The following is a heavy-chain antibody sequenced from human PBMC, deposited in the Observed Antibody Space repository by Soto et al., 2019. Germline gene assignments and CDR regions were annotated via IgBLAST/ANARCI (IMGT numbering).Heavy chain of an antibody. Sequence: ASVKVSCKASGYTFTSYGISWVRQAPGQGLEWMGWISAYNGNTNYAQKLQGRVTMTTDTSTSTAYMELRSLRSDDTAVYYCARDLIPYCSSTSCYYFDYCGQGTLVTVSS. CDR1: GYTFTSYG. CDR3: ARDLIPYCSSTSCYYFDY. CDR2: ISAYNGNT. J-gene: IGHJ4*02. V-gene: IGHV1-18*04. D-gene: IGHD2-2*01.